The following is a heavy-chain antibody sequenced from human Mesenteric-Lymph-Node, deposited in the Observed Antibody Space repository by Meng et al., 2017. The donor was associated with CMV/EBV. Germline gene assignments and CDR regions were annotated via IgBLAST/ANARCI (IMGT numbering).Heavy chain of an antibody. CDR1: GFPFSTYG. Sequence: GGSLRLSCVASGFPFSTYGMNWVRQAPGKGLQWVSAISAAGNTPEYADSVRGRFTVSRDNSRNTVYLEMNSLRVEDTAIYYCAKVPRIGDPDSDPDDWGQGTLVTVSS. CDR3: AKVPRIGDPDSDPDD. J-gene: IGHJ4*02. V-gene: IGHV3-23*05. D-gene: IGHD2-21*02. CDR2: ISAAGNTP.